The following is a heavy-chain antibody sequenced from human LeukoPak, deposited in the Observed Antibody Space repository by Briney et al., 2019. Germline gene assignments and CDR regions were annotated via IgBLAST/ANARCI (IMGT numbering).Heavy chain of an antibody. CDR2: INPNSGGT. V-gene: IGHV1-2*02. J-gene: IGHJ4*02. CDR3: ARELRAAVAGIDY. CDR1: GYTFTGYY. Sequence: GASVKVSCKASGYTFTGYYMHWVRQAPGQGLEWMGWINPNSGGTNYAQKFQGRVTMTRDTSISTAYKELSRLRSDDTAVYYCARELRAAVAGIDYWGQGTLVTVSS. D-gene: IGHD6-19*01.